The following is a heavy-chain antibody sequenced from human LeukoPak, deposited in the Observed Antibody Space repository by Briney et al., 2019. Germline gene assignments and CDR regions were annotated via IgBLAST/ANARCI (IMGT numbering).Heavy chain of an antibody. D-gene: IGHD6-19*01. Sequence: GGSLRLSCAASGFTFSTYSMYWVRQAPGKGLECVSYISSRSSTIYYADSVKGRFTISRDNAKNSLYLQMNSLRAEDTAVYYCARYQGVAGYVIGYWGQGTLVTVSS. CDR1: GFTFSTYS. J-gene: IGHJ4*02. CDR3: ARYQGVAGYVIGY. CDR2: ISSRSSTI. V-gene: IGHV3-48*04.